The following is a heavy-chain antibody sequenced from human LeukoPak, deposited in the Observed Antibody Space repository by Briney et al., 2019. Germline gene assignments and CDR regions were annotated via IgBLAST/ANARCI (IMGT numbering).Heavy chain of an antibody. D-gene: IGHD3-10*01. V-gene: IGHV3-15*01. CDR2: IKSTIDGGTT. CDR1: LVAPTNAW. Sequence: PRRTPRPSRAPSLVAPTNAWISSVREAPGNGVEWGGGIKSTIDGGTTDSAAPVKGRFTISRDDSKNTLYLQMNSLKTEDTAVYYCTTVPHYYGSGSYYNGLGFIDAFDIWGQGTMVTVSS. J-gene: IGHJ3*02. CDR3: TTVPHYYGSGSYYNGLGFIDAFDI.